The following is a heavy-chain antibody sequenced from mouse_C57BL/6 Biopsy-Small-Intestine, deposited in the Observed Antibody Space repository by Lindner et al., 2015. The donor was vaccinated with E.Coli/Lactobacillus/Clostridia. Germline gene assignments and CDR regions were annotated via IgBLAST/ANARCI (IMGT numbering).Heavy chain of an antibody. CDR3: ATLYCTGGPCDYTLDV. J-gene: IGHJ1*01. Sequence: SVKVSCKASGYTFTKYYMHWVRQAPGQGLEWMGWINPKSGDTNYAQKFQGRVTMTRDTSISTAYMELTMLRSDDKAVYYCATLYCTGGPCDYTLDVWGQGTTVTVSS. D-gene: IGHD1-1*02. V-gene: IGHV1-64*01. CDR1: GYTFTKYY. CDR2: INPKSGDT.